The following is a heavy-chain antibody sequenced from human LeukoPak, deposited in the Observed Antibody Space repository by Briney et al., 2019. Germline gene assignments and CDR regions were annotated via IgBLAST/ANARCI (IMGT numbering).Heavy chain of an antibody. V-gene: IGHV4-59*08. CDR2: IYYSGST. D-gene: IGHD6-19*01. J-gene: IGHJ3*02. Sequence: SETLSLTCTVSGGSISSYYWSWIRQPPGKGLEWIGYIYYSGSTNYNPSLKSRVTISVDTSKNQFSLKLSSVTAAHTAVYYCARHRVAALDAFDIWGQGTMVTVSS. CDR3: ARHRVAALDAFDI. CDR1: GGSISSYY.